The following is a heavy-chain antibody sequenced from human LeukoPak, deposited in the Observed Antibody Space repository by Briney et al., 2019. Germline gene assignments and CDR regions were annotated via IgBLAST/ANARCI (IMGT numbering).Heavy chain of an antibody. Sequence: PGGSLRLSCAASGFTFSSYWMSWVRQAPGKGLEWVANIKQDGSEKYYVDSVKGRFTISRDNAKNSLYLQMNSLRAEDTAVYYCAAISPATRGNYATPIGDYWGQGTLVTVSS. J-gene: IGHJ4*02. CDR1: GFTFSSYW. D-gene: IGHD4-11*01. CDR2: IKQDGSEK. V-gene: IGHV3-7*01. CDR3: AAISPATRGNYATPIGDY.